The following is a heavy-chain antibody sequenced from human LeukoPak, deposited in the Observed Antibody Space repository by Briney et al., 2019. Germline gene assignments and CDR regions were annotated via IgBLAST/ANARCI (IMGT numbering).Heavy chain of an antibody. CDR3: TRDRTYGSGSYYNGDFDY. CDR2: ISGSGGST. J-gene: IGHJ4*02. V-gene: IGHV3-23*01. Sequence: GGSLRLSCAASGFTFSSYAMTWVRQAPGKGLEWVSAISGSGGSTYYADSVKGRFTISRDSAKSSLYLQMNILRAEDTAVYYCTRDRTYGSGSYYNGDFDYWGQGTLVTVSS. D-gene: IGHD3-10*01. CDR1: GFTFSSYA.